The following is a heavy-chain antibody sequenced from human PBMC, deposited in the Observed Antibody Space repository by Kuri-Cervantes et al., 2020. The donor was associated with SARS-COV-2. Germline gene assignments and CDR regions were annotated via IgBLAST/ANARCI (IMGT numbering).Heavy chain of an antibody. CDR1: GFTFSDYY. V-gene: IGHV3-11*04. Sequence: LSLTCAASGFTFSDYYMTWIRQAPGKGLEWVSYISSSGSTIYYADSVKGRFTISRDNAKNSLYLQMSSLRDEDTAVYYCATSTPISIRYCGGGCNKGAFDIWGQGTKVTVSS. CDR3: ATSTPISIRYCGGGCNKGAFDI. J-gene: IGHJ3*02. CDR2: ISSSGSTI. D-gene: IGHD2-21*02.